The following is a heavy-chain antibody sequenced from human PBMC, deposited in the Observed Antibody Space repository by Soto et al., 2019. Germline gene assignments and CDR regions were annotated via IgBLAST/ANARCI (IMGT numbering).Heavy chain of an antibody. Sequence: SVKVSCKASGGTFSSYAISWVRQAPGQGLEWMGGIIPIFGTANYAQKFQGRVTITADKSTSTAYMELSSLRSEDTAVYYCASDSRPDSGSYYYYGMDVWGQGTTVTVSS. CDR2: IIPIFGTA. V-gene: IGHV1-69*06. CDR1: GGTFSSYA. J-gene: IGHJ6*02. CDR3: ASDSRPDSGSYYYYGMDV. D-gene: IGHD1-26*01.